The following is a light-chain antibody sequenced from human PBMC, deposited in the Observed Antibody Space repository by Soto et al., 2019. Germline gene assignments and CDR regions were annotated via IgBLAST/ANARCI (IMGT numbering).Light chain of an antibody. CDR2: EVS. Sequence: QSALTQPASVSGSPGQSITISCTGTSRDVGGYNYVSWYQQHPGKAPKLMISEVSNRPSGVSNRFSGSKSGNTASLTISGLQAEDEADYYCSSYTSSSTHWVFGGGTKLTVL. CDR3: SSYTSSSTHWV. V-gene: IGLV2-14*01. CDR1: SRDVGGYNY. J-gene: IGLJ3*02.